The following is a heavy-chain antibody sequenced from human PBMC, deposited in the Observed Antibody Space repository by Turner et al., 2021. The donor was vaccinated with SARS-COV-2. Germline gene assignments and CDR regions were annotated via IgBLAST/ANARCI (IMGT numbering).Heavy chain of an antibody. D-gene: IGHD6-13*01. Sequence: QVQLVESGGGVVPPWRSLILSCAASGFTLSSYGMHWVPQAPGKGREWVAVRSNDGTNKYKADSVKGRFNIYRDKSKNTLYLKMNSRGAEDTAVYYCEKDVGQLEGLDPWGQGTLVTVSS. CDR2: RSNDGTNK. CDR1: GFTLSSYG. J-gene: IGHJ5*02. V-gene: IGHV3-30*18. CDR3: EKDVGQLEGLDP.